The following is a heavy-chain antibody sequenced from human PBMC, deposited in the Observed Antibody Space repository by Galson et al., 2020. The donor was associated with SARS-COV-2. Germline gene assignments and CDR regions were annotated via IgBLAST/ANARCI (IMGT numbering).Heavy chain of an antibody. D-gene: IGHD3-3*01. CDR3: ATIASDSYYYYYGMDV. CDR1: GFTFLSYS. J-gene: IGHJ6*02. V-gene: IGHV3-48*02. Sequence: GGSLSLSCAASGFTFLSYSMNWVRQAPGKGLEWASYISSSSSTIYYADSVKGRFTISRDNAKNSLSLQMNSPRDEDTAVYYCATIASDSYYYYYGMDVWGQGTTVTVSS. CDR2: ISSSSSTI.